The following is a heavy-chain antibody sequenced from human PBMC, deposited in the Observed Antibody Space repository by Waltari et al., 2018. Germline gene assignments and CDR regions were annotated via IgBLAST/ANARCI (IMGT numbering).Heavy chain of an antibody. Sequence: EVQLEQSGAEVKKPGESLKISCNGSGYSFAKYWIGWVRQMPGKGLEWRGVLYPGDSNTKYSLSFQGQVTSSADTSISTAYLQWSSLKASDTAIYFCARQNIHSYGYGYFDFWGQGTLVTVSS. D-gene: IGHD5-18*01. J-gene: IGHJ4*02. CDR3: ARQNIHSYGYGYFDF. CDR1: GYSFAKYW. CDR2: LYPGDSNT. V-gene: IGHV5-51*01.